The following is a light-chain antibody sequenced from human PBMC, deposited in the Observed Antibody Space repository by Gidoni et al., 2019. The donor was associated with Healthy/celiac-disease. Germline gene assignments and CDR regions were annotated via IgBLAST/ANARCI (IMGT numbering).Light chain of an antibody. CDR1: QSLLHSNGYNY. J-gene: IGKJ5*01. Sequence: EIVMTTSSLPLLFTPGEPASILCRSSQSLLHSNGYNYLHWSLQTPGQSPQLLIYLGANRASAGPDRFSSSRSGTEFTLKTSRVEAEDVWVFYYMQALQTRPSTFGQGTRLEIK. V-gene: IGKV2-28*01. CDR2: LGA. CDR3: MQALQTRPST.